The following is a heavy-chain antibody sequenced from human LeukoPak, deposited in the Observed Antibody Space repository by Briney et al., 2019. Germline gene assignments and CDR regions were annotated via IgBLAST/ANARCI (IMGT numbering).Heavy chain of an antibody. V-gene: IGHV1-2*06. CDR1: EYTFTGYY. J-gene: IGHJ5*02. CDR2: INPNSGGT. Sequence: ASVKVSCKASEYTFTGYYMHWVRQAPGQGLEWMGRINPNSGGTNYAQKFQGRVTITRDTSISTAYMELSRLRSDDTAVYYCARGRVTMVRGAFFDPWGQGTLVTVSS. D-gene: IGHD3-10*01. CDR3: ARGRVTMVRGAFFDP.